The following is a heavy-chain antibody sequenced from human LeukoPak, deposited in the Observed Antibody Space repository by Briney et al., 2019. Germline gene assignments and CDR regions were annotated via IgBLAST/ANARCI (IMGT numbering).Heavy chain of an antibody. Sequence: SETLSLTCTVSGGSISSYYWSWIRQPAGKGLEWIGRIYTSGSTNYNPSLKSRVTMSVDTSKNQFSLKLSSVTAEDTAVYYCTSLLGIVGEGGMDVWGQGTTVTVSS. CDR1: GGSISSYY. J-gene: IGHJ6*02. V-gene: IGHV4-4*07. CDR3: TSLLGIVGEGGMDV. D-gene: IGHD1-26*01. CDR2: IYTSGST.